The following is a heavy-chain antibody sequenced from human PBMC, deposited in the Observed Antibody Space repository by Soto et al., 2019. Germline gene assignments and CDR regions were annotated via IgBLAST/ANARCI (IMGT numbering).Heavy chain of an antibody. V-gene: IGHV1-69*12. D-gene: IGHD2-15*01. Sequence: VQLVQSGAEVKKPGSSVKVSCKASGGTFSSYVISWVRQAPGQGLEWMGGIIPITGPAHYAQKFQGRVTITADESTSTAYMELNSLRSEDTAVFYCAKGGGSSWAMDVWGQGPTVTVSS. J-gene: IGHJ6*02. CDR3: AKGGGSSWAMDV. CDR1: GGTFSSYV. CDR2: IIPITGPA.